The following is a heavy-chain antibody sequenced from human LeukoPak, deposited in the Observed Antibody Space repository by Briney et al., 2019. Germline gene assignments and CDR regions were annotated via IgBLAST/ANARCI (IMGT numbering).Heavy chain of an antibody. J-gene: IGHJ4*02. CDR2: IYYSGST. Sequence: PSETLSLTCTVSGGSISSYYWSWIRQPPGKGLEWIGYIYYSGSTNFNPSLQSRVTMSVDTSKNQFSLKLSSVTATDTAVYYCARRDSSGYYGYWGQGTLVTVSS. V-gene: IGHV4-59*08. CDR3: ARRDSSGYYGY. CDR1: GGSISSYY. D-gene: IGHD3-22*01.